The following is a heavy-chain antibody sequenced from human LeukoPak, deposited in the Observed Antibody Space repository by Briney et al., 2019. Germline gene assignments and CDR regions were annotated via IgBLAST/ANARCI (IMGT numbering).Heavy chain of an antibody. CDR1: GFTFNSYE. Sequence: GGSLRLSCAASGFTFNSYEMNWVRQAPGKGLEWVSYISSSGSTMYYADSVRGRLPISRENAKNLLYLEVNTLRAEDTAIYYCARRYCSSTSCTLDYWGQGTLVIVSS. D-gene: IGHD2-2*01. CDR2: ISSSGSTM. CDR3: ARRYCSSTSCTLDY. J-gene: IGHJ4*02. V-gene: IGHV3-48*03.